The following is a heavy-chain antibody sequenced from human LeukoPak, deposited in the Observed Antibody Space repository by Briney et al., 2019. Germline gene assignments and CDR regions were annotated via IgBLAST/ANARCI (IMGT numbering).Heavy chain of an antibody. J-gene: IGHJ5*02. Sequence: ASVKVSCKASGYTFNDHSIHWVRQAPGQGLEWMGWINPNSGGTNYAQKFQGRVTMTRDTSISTAYMELSRLRSDDTAVYYCARGIGLLREAWGQGTLVTVSS. CDR2: INPNSGGT. D-gene: IGHD3-16*01. CDR1: GYTFNDHS. V-gene: IGHV1-2*02. CDR3: ARGIGLLREA.